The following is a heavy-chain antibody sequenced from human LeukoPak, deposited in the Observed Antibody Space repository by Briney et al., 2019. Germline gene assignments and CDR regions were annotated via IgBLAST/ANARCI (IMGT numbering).Heavy chain of an antibody. CDR2: INPSGGST. D-gene: IGHD6-13*01. V-gene: IGHV1-46*01. J-gene: IGHJ4*02. CDR1: GYTFTSNY. Sequence: ASVKVSRKGSGYTFTSNYMHWVRQAPGQGLEWMGIINPSGGSTSYAQKFQGRVTMTRDTSTSTVYMELSSLRSEDTAVYYCARELRGAAGSMSYWGQGTLVTVCS. CDR3: ARELRGAAGSMSY.